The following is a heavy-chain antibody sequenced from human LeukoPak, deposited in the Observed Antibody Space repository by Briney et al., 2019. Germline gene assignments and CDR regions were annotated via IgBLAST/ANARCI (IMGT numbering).Heavy chain of an antibody. J-gene: IGHJ4*02. Sequence: GRSLRLSCAASGFTFDDYAMHWVRQAPGKGLEWVSGISWNSGSIGYADSVKGRFTISRDNAKNSLYLQMNSLRAEDMALYYCAKGGSIFAPYYFDYWGQGTLVTVSS. D-gene: IGHD3-3*01. V-gene: IGHV3-9*03. CDR1: GFTFDDYA. CDR2: ISWNSGSI. CDR3: AKGGSIFAPYYFDY.